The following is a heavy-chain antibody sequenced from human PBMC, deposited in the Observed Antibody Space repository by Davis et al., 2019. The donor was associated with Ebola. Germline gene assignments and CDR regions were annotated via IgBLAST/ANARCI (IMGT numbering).Heavy chain of an antibody. J-gene: IGHJ6*02. V-gene: IGHV3-21*01. CDR2: ISGSGFYM. D-gene: IGHD3-22*01. CDR1: TFTFSTYS. Sequence: GESLKISCEVSTFTFSTYSMNWVRQAPGKGLEWVSSISGSGFYMYYADSVKGRFTISRDNAKNSLYLQMNSLRAEDTAVYYCARDNDDSSLYYYGMDVWGQGTTVTVSS. CDR3: ARDNDDSSLYYYGMDV.